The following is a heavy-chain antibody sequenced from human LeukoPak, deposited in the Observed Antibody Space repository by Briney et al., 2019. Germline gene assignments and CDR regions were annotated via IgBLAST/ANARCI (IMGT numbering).Heavy chain of an antibody. J-gene: IGHJ4*02. D-gene: IGHD4/OR15-4a*01. CDR2: ISSSGSTI. V-gene: IGHV3-48*03. CDR3: ARRKEVQTTFDY. CDR1: GFTFSSYE. Sequence: GGSLRLSCAASGFTFSSYEMNWVRQAPGKGLGWVSYISSSGSTIYYADSVKGRFTISRDNAKNSLDLQMNSLRAEDTAVYYCARRKEVQTTFDYWGQGTLVTVSS.